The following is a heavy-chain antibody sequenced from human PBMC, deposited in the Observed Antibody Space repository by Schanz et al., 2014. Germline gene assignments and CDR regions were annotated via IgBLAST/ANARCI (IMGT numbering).Heavy chain of an antibody. Sequence: VQLVESGGGLVQPGRSLRLSCVASGFTFSRYGMHWVRQAPGKGLEWVAATRYDGNNKYYVDSVKGRFTISRDNSKNTLYLQVNSLRAEDTAVYYCVRDLGGDQTDYWGQGTLVTVSS. J-gene: IGHJ4*02. V-gene: IGHV3-33*08. D-gene: IGHD4-17*01. CDR2: TRYDGNNK. CDR3: VRDLGGDQTDY. CDR1: GFTFSRYG.